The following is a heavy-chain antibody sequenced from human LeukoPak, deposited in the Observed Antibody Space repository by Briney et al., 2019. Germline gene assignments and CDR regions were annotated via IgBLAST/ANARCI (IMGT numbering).Heavy chain of an antibody. CDR1: GGTFSSYA. V-gene: IGHV1-69*10. J-gene: IGHJ4*02. CDR2: IIPIFGIA. Sequence: SVKVSCKASGGTFSSYAISWVRQAPGQGLEWMGGIIPIFGIANYAQKFQGRVTITADKSTSTAYMELSSLRSEDTAVYYCATKKYYYGSGPEGYWGQGTLVTVSS. D-gene: IGHD3-10*01. CDR3: ATKKYYYGSGPEGY.